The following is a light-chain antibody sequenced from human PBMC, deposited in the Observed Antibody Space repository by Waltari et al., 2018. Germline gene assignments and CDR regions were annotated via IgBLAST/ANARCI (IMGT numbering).Light chain of an antibody. CDR1: TSNIGRHS. J-gene: IGLJ3*02. CDR2: RNN. CDR3: ATWDGSLTAWV. V-gene: IGLV1-47*01. Sequence: QSVLTQPPSASGTPGQRVTLSCSGGTSNIGRHSVYWYQQFPGTAPKLLVYRNNERPSGVPDRISGSKSGTSASLAISGLRSEDEADYYCATWDGSLTAWVFGGGTKLTVL.